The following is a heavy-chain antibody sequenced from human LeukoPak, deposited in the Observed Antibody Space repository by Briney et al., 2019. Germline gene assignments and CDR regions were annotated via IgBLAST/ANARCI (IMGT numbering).Heavy chain of an antibody. Sequence: SETLSLTCAVYGGSFSGYYWSWIRQPPGKGLEWIGEINHSGSTNYNPSLKSRVTISVDTSKNQFSLKLSSVTAADTAVYYCARRVGRGYCSSTSCYKVSFDYWGQGTLVTVSS. CDR2: INHSGST. CDR1: GGSFSGYY. CDR3: ARRVGRGYCSSTSCYKVSFDY. D-gene: IGHD2-2*02. V-gene: IGHV4-34*01. J-gene: IGHJ4*02.